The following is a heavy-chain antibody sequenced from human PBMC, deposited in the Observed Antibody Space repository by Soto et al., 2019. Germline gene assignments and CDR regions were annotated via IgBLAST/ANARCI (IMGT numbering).Heavy chain of an antibody. J-gene: IGHJ4*02. CDR3: ARGYDFVWGTFRPPPPSFFDY. Sequence: GESLKISCKASGYSFTNYLIGWVRQMPGKGLEWMGIIYPSDSDTRYSPSFEGQVTISADKSISTAYLQWSSRKASDTAMYYCARGYDFVWGTFRPPPPSFFDYWGQGSLVTVSS. CDR2: IYPSDSDT. CDR1: GYSFTNYL. D-gene: IGHD3-16*02. V-gene: IGHV5-51*01.